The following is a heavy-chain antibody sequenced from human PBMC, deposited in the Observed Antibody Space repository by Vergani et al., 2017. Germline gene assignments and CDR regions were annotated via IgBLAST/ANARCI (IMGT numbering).Heavy chain of an antibody. CDR1: GFSFSSYS. J-gene: IGHJ4*02. Sequence: EVQLVESGGGLVKPGGSLRLSCAASGFSFSSYSMNWVRQAPGKGLEWVASISGSSSYVFYRDSVEGRFTITRDNAKKSVYLQMNSLRAEDTAMYFCARGLWDWTHIRCSPPSYWGQGTQVTVSS. CDR3: ARGLWDWTHIRCSPPSY. CDR2: ISGSSSYV. D-gene: IGHD2-21*01. V-gene: IGHV3-21*02.